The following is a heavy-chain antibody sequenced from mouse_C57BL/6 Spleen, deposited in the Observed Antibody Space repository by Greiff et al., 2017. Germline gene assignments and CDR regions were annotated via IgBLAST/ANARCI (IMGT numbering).Heavy chain of an antibody. D-gene: IGHD4-1*01. CDR3: ARTNWDWYFDY. J-gene: IGHJ2*01. CDR2: ISSGSSTI. V-gene: IGHV5-17*01. CDR1: GFTFSDYG. Sequence: EVKLMESGGGLVKPGGSLKLSCAASGFTFSDYGMHWVRQAPEKGLEWVAYISSGSSTIYYADTVKGRFTISRDNAKNTLFLQMTSLRSEDTAMYYCARTNWDWYFDYWGQGTTLTVSS.